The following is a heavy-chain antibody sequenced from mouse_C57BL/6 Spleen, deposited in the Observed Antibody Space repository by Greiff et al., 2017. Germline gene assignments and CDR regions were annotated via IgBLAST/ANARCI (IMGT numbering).Heavy chain of an antibody. CDR3: AREGYYYGSSGGFAY. Sequence: VQLQQSGAELVKPGASVKISCKASGYAFSSYWMNWVKQRPGKGLEWIGQIYPGDGDTNYNGKFKGKATLTADKSSSTAYMQLSSLTSEDSAVYFCAREGYYYGSSGGFAYWGQGTLVTVSA. V-gene: IGHV1-80*01. J-gene: IGHJ3*01. CDR2: IYPGDGDT. D-gene: IGHD1-1*01. CDR1: GYAFSSYW.